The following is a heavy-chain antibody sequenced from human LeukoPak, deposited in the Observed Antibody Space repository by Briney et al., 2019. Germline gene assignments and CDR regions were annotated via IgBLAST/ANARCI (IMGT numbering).Heavy chain of an antibody. CDR1: GFTFSSYA. CDR2: ISGSGGST. CDR3: AKAAAYYYDSSGYYHAFDI. D-gene: IGHD3-22*01. Sequence: GGSLRLSCAASGFTFSSYAMSWVRQAPGKGLEWVSAISGSGGSTYYADSVKGRFTISGDNSKNTLYLQMNSLRAEDTAVYYCAKAAAYYYDSSGYYHAFDIWGQGTMVTVSS. V-gene: IGHV3-23*01. J-gene: IGHJ3*02.